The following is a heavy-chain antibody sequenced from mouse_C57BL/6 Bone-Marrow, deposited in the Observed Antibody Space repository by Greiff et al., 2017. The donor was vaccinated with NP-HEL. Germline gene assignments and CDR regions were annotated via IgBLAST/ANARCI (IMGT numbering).Heavy chain of an antibody. CDR2: IRNKANGYTT. V-gene: IGHV7-3*01. D-gene: IGHD1-1*01. J-gene: IGHJ2*01. Sequence: DVHLVESGGGLVQPGGSLSLSCAASGFTFTDYYMSWVRQPPGKALEWLGFIRNKANGYTTEYSASVKGRFTISGDNSQSILYLQMNALRAEDSATYYCARLNYGNDYWGQGTTLTVSS. CDR3: ARLNYGNDY. CDR1: GFTFTDYY.